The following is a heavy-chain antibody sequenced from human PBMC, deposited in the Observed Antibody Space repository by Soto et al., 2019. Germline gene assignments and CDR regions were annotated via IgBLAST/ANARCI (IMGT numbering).Heavy chain of an antibody. CDR1: GGSISSSSYY. J-gene: IGHJ4*02. Sequence: SETLSLTCTVSGGSISSSSYYWGWIRQPPGKGLEWIGSIYYSGSTYYNPSLKSRVTISVDTSKNQFSLKLSSVTAADTAVYYCARWIAAAVYFDYWGQGTLVTVS. CDR2: IYYSGST. CDR3: ARWIAAAVYFDY. V-gene: IGHV4-39*01. D-gene: IGHD6-13*01.